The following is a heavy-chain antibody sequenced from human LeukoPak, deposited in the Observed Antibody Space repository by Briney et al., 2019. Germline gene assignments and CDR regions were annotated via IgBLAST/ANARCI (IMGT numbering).Heavy chain of an antibody. CDR3: ARSGQAAAGTNSDY. Sequence: GGSLRLPCAASGFTFSDYYMSWIRQAPGKGLEWVSYISSSGSTIYYADSVKGRFTISRDNAKNSLYLQMNSLRAEDTAAYYCARSGQAAAGTNSDYWGQGTLVTVSS. CDR2: ISSSGSTI. J-gene: IGHJ4*02. D-gene: IGHD6-13*01. CDR1: GFTFSDYY. V-gene: IGHV3-11*01.